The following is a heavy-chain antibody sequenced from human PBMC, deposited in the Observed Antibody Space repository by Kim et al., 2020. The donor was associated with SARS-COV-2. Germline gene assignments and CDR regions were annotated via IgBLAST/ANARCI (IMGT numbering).Heavy chain of an antibody. V-gene: IGHV3-33*08. J-gene: IGHJ6*02. CDR1: GFTFSSYG. CDR2: IWYDGSNK. CDR3: ASNLGPWGYYYNGRDV. Sequence: GGSLRLSCAASGFTFSSYGMHWVRQAPGKGLEWVAVIWYDGSNKYYADSVKGRFTISRDNSKNTLYLQVNSLSAEDTAVYYYASNLGPWGYYYNGRDVGGQGTTGTVSS. D-gene: IGHD7-27*01.